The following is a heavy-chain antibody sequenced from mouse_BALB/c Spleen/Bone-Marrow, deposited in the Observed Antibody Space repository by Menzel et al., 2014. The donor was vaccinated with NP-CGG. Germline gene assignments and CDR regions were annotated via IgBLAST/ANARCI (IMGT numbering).Heavy chain of an antibody. D-gene: IGHD4-1*01. CDR3: TRSLTEDWYLDF. J-gene: IGHJ1*01. CDR2: IRLKSNNYAT. CDR1: GFTFSNYW. V-gene: IGHV6-6*02. Sequence: LQQSGGGFMQPGGSMKLSCVASGFTFSNYWMNWVRQSPEKGLEWAAEIRLKSNNYATHYAESVKGRFTISRDDSKSSVYLQMNSLRAEDTGSYYCTRSLTEDWYLDFWGAGTPVTVSS.